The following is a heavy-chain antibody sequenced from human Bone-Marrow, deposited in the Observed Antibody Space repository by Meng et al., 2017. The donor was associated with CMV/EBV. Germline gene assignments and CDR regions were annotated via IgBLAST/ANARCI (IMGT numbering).Heavy chain of an antibody. CDR1: GYTFTSYY. D-gene: IGHD3-16*02. CDR3: ARFGGVIVGYYYYGMDV. CDR2: IIPILGIA. J-gene: IGHJ6*02. Sequence: SVKVSCKASGYTFTSYYMHWVRQAPGQGLEWMGRIIPILGIANYAQKFQGRVTITADKSTSTAYMELSSLRSEDTAVYYCARFGGVIVGYYYYGMDVWGQGTTVTVSS. V-gene: IGHV1-69*02.